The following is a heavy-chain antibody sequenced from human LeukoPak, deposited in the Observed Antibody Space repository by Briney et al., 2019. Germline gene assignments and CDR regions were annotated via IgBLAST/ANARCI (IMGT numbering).Heavy chain of an antibody. Sequence: GGSLRLSCAASGFTFSSYWMSWVRQAPGKGLEWVANIKQDGSEKYYVDSVKGRFTISRDNAKNSLYLQMNSLRAEDTAVYYCAKVTSMIVVVIRHWGQGTLVTVSS. D-gene: IGHD3-22*01. CDR1: GFTFSSYW. CDR2: IKQDGSEK. J-gene: IGHJ4*02. V-gene: IGHV3-7*03. CDR3: AKVTSMIVVVIRH.